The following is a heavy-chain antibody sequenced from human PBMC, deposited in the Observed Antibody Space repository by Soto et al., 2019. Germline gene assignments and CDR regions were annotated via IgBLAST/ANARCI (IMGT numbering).Heavy chain of an antibody. CDR2: ISGSGGST. J-gene: IGHJ4*02. D-gene: IGHD6-6*01. CDR3: AKWKYTTSSPFDY. Sequence: GESLKISCAASEFTFSSYAMSWVRQAPGKGLEWVSTISGSGGSTYYTDSVKGRFTISRDNSKNTLSLHMNSLRAEDTAVYYCAKWKYTTSSPFDYWGPGTLVTVSS. CDR1: EFTFSSYA. V-gene: IGHV3-23*01.